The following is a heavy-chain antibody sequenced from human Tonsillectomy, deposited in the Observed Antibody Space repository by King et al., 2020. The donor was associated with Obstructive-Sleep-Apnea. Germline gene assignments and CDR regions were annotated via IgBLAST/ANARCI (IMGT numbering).Heavy chain of an antibody. J-gene: IGHJ5*02. CDR1: GGSISSYY. CDR2: INYSGST. D-gene: IGHD3-9*01. Sequence: QLQESGPRLVKPSETLSLTCTVSGGSISSYYWSWIRQPPGKGLEWIGFINYSGSTNYNPSVKSRVTISVDTSKNQFSLKVRSATAADTAVYYCARVGVDYDILTGHNRHRDWFDRWGQGTLVTVSS. V-gene: IGHV4-59*01. CDR3: ARVGVDYDILTGHNRHRDWFDR.